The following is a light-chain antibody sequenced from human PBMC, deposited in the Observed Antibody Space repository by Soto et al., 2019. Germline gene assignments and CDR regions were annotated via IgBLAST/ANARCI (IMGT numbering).Light chain of an antibody. CDR3: QQLNSYPIT. Sequence: IQLTQSPSSLSASVGDRVTITCRASQGITYYLAWYQQKPGKAPNLLIYDASTLQFGVPSRFSGSGSGTDFTLTISSLQPEDFATYYCQQLNSYPITFGQGTRLEMK. J-gene: IGKJ5*01. V-gene: IGKV1-9*01. CDR1: QGITYY. CDR2: DAS.